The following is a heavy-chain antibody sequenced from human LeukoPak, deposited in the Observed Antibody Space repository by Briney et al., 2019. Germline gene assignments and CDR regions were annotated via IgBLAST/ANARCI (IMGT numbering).Heavy chain of an antibody. CDR3: AKDNRRHYTSGPNPDSLH. CDR2: ISWNSGSI. CDR1: GFIFNNYA. V-gene: IGHV3-9*01. D-gene: IGHD6-19*01. Sequence: GGSLRLSCAGSGFIFNNYAMHWVRRPPGKGLEWVSGISWNSGSIDYADSVKGRFTIPRDNAKNSLYLQMNSLRVEDTAFYYCAKDNRRHYTSGPNPDSLHWGQGALVTVSS. J-gene: IGHJ4*02.